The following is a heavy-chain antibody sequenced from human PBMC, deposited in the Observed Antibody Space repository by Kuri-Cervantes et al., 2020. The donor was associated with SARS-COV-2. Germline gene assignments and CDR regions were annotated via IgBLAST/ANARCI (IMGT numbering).Heavy chain of an antibody. Sequence: LSLTCAASGFTFSSYAMHWVRQAPGKGLEWVAVISYDGSNKYYADSVKGRFTISRDNAKNSLYLQMNSLRAEDTAVYYCARAEERWLQLNYYYYYMDVWGKGTTVTVSS. V-gene: IGHV3-30-3*01. J-gene: IGHJ6*03. D-gene: IGHD5-24*01. CDR3: ARAEERWLQLNYYYYYMDV. CDR2: ISYDGSNK. CDR1: GFTFSSYA.